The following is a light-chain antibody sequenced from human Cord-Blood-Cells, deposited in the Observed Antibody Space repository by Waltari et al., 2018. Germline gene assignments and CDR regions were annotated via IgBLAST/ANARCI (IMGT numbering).Light chain of an antibody. V-gene: IGKV3-15*01. CDR1: QSVSSN. CDR3: QQYNNWPPLT. Sequence: EMVMTQSPATLSVSPGERATPFCRARQSVSSNLAWYQQKPGQAPRLLIYGASTRATGIPARFSVSGSGTEFTLTISSLQSEDFAVYYCQQYNNWPPLTFGGGTKVEIK. CDR2: GAS. J-gene: IGKJ4*01.